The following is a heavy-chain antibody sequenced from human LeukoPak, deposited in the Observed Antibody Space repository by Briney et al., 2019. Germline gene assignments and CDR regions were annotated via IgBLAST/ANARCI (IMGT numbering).Heavy chain of an antibody. CDR1: GGSISSSNW. CDR3: ARAGFVVGATTGFIGHDY. Sequence: SETLSLTCAVSGGSISSSNWWSWVRQPPGKGLEWIGEIYHSGSTNYNPSLKSRVTISVDKSKNQFSLKLSSVPAADTAVYYCARAGFVVGATTGFIGHDYWGQGTLVTVSS. CDR2: IYHSGST. D-gene: IGHD1-26*01. J-gene: IGHJ4*02. V-gene: IGHV4-4*02.